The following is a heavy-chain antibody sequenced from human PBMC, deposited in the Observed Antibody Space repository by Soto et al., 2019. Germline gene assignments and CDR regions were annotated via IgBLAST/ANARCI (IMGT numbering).Heavy chain of an antibody. D-gene: IGHD5-12*01. J-gene: IGHJ4*02. Sequence: GASVKVSCKVSGYTLTELSMHWVRQAPGKGLEWMGGFDPEDGETIYAQKFQGRVTMTEDTSTDTAYMELSSLRSEDTAVYYCATLPPRGYSGYDYYFDYWGQGNLVTVSS. CDR1: GYTLTELS. CDR3: ATLPPRGYSGYDYYFDY. CDR2: FDPEDGET. V-gene: IGHV1-24*01.